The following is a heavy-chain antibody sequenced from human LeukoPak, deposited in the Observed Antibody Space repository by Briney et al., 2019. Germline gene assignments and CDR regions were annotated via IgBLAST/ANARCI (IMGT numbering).Heavy chain of an antibody. V-gene: IGHV3-30-3*01. Sequence: PGGSLRLSCAASGFTFSSYAMHWVRQAPGKGLEWVAVISYDGSNKYYADSVKGRFTTSRDNSKNTLYLQMNSLRAEDTAVYYCARGASSGYYYDAFDIWGQGTMVTVSS. CDR3: ARGASSGYYYDAFDI. J-gene: IGHJ3*02. CDR1: GFTFSSYA. D-gene: IGHD3-22*01. CDR2: ISYDGSNK.